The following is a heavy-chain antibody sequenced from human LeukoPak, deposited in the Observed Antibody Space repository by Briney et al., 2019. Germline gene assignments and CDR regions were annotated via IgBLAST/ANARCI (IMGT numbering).Heavy chain of an antibody. CDR1: GYTFSNYV. CDR3: ASSSPGQAFDI. J-gene: IGHJ3*02. CDR2: ISTYNGNT. V-gene: IGHV1-18*01. D-gene: IGHD6-6*01. Sequence: ASVKVCCKASGYTFSNYVLTWVRQAPGQGLEWMGRISTYNGNTNYAQKLQGRVTMTTDTSTSTAYMELRSLRSDDTAVYYCASSSPGQAFDIWGQGTMVTVSS.